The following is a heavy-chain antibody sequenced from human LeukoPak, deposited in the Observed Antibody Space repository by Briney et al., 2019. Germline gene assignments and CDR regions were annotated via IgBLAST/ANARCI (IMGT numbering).Heavy chain of an antibody. J-gene: IGHJ6*04. V-gene: IGHV5-51*01. Sequence: PGESLKISCKGSGYSFTCYWIGWVRQMPGKGLERMGIIYPSDSDTSSSQSFQGQVTISADKSISTAYLQWSSLKASDTAMYYCARHVRSSSWYTGYGMDVWGKGTTVTVSS. CDR1: GYSFTCYW. CDR3: ARHVRSSSWYTGYGMDV. D-gene: IGHD6-13*01. CDR2: IYPSDSDT.